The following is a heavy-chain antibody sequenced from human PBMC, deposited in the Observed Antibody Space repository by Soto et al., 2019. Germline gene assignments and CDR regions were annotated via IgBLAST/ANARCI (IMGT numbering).Heavy chain of an antibody. D-gene: IGHD2-2*01. CDR1: GYTFTGYY. CDR2: INPNSGGT. Sequence: ASVKVSCKASGYTFTGYYMHWVRQAPGQGLEWMGWINPNSGGTNYAQKFQGWVTMTRDTSISTAYMELSRLRSDDTAVYYCAREGLGYCRGTSWQDYYYYYGMDVWGQGTTVTSP. CDR3: AREGLGYCRGTSWQDYYYYYGMDV. J-gene: IGHJ6*02. V-gene: IGHV1-2*04.